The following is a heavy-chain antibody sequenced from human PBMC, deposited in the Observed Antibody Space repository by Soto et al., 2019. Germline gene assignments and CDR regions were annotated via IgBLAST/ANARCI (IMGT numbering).Heavy chain of an antibody. CDR2: IGRRSDI. CDR3: AREETAWPLAYGLDV. Sequence: PGGSLRLSCEASGFSFSTYSMHWVRQAPGKGLEWLSSIGRRSDIYYADSVKGRFTISRDNAKNSVSLQMNSLRDEDTAVYYCAREETAWPLAYGLDVWGQGTTVTVSS. V-gene: IGHV3-21*01. CDR1: GFSFSTYS. D-gene: IGHD2-21*02. J-gene: IGHJ6*02.